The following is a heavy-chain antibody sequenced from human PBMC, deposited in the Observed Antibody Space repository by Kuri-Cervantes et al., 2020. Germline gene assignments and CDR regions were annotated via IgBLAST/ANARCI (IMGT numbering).Heavy chain of an antibody. CDR3: ARVRVSDDAVDY. CDR2: ISSSSSYI. V-gene: IGHV3-21*01. D-gene: IGHD1-1*01. CDR1: GFTFGSYS. Sequence: GESLKISCAASGFTFGSYSMNWVRQAPGKGLEWVSSISSSSSYIYYADSVKGRFTISRDNAKNSLYLQMNSLRAEDTAVYYCARVRVSDDAVDYWGQGTLVTVSS. J-gene: IGHJ4*02.